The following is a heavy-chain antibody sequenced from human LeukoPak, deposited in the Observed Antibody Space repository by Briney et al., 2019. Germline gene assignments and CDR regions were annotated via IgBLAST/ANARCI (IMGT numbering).Heavy chain of an antibody. V-gene: IGHV3-48*01. D-gene: IGHD2-8*01. J-gene: IGHJ4*02. Sequence: GGSLRLSCAASGFTFSSYSMNWVRQAPGKGPEWVSYISNSGTTIYYADSVKGRFTISRDNAKNSLYLQMNSLRAEDTAVYYCASSHCTNGVCYGTLFDYWGQGTLVTVSS. CDR2: ISNSGTTI. CDR3: ASSHCTNGVCYGTLFDY. CDR1: GFTFSSYS.